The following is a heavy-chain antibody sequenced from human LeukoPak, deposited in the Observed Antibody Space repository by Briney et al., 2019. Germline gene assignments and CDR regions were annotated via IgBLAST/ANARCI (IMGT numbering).Heavy chain of an antibody. J-gene: IGHJ3*02. Sequence: GGSLRLSWAASGFTFSSYAMSWVRQAPGKGLEWVSAISGSGGITYYAPSVKGRFTISRDHSTNTLYLQMNSLRAEDTAVYYCAKDRLVGATLVHAFDIWGQGTMVTVSS. CDR3: AKDRLVGATLVHAFDI. CDR1: GFTFSSYA. D-gene: IGHD1-26*01. V-gene: IGHV3-23*01. CDR2: ISGSGGIT.